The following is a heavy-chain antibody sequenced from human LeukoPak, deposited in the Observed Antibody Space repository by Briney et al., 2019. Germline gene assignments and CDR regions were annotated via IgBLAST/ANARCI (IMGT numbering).Heavy chain of an antibody. J-gene: IGHJ5*02. CDR2: INPSGGST. CDR1: GYTLTELS. D-gene: IGHD4-17*01. V-gene: IGHV1-46*01. CDR3: ARDSSNPYGDQDWFDP. Sequence: VASVKVSCKVSGYTLTELSMHWVRQAPGKGLEWMGIINPSGGSTSYAQKFQGRVTMTRDTSTSTVYMELSSLRSEDTAVYYCARDSSNPYGDQDWFDPWGQGTLVTVSS.